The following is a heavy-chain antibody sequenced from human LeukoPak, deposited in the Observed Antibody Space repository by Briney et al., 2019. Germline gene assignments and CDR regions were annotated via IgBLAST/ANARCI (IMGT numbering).Heavy chain of an antibody. J-gene: IGHJ4*02. CDR1: GGSFSGYY. CDR3: ARGGPYYDYVWGSYRYTFPCFDY. CDR2: INHSGST. V-gene: IGHV4-34*01. D-gene: IGHD3-16*02. Sequence: SETLSLTCAVYGGSFSGYYWSWIRQPPGKGLEWIGEINHSGSTNYNPSLKSRVTISVDTSKNQFSLKLSSVTAADTAVYYCARGGPYYDYVWGSYRYTFPCFDYWGQGTLVTVSS.